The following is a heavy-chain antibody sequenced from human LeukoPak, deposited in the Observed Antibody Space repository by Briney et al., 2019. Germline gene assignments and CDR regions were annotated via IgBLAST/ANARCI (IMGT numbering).Heavy chain of an antibody. J-gene: IGHJ4*02. Sequence: GESLRLSCAASGFTFSSYSMNWVRQAPGKGLEWVSSISSSSSYIYYADSVKGRFTISRGNAKNSLYLQMNSLRAEDTAVYYCARSAAAGRIVATFGYWGQGTLVIVSS. CDR3: ARSAAAGRIVATFGY. V-gene: IGHV3-21*01. CDR2: ISSSSSYI. CDR1: GFTFSSYS. D-gene: IGHD5-12*01.